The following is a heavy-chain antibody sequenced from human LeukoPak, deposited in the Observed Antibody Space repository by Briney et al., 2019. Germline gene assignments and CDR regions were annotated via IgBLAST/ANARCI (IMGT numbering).Heavy chain of an antibody. D-gene: IGHD1-26*01. CDR3: ARDPVEWELLLDY. Sequence: GSLRLSCAASGFTFSNYWMGWDRQAPGKRLEWVANMNIDGSEKYYADSVKGRFSISRDNARNSVYLQMASLRVEDTAVYYCARDPVEWELLLDYWGQGTLVTVSS. CDR1: GFTFSNYW. CDR2: MNIDGSEK. V-gene: IGHV3-7*01. J-gene: IGHJ4*02.